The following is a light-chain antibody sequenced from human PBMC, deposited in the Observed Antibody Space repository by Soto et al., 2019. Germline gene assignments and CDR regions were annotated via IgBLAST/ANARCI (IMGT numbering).Light chain of an antibody. CDR1: SSNIGAGYD. CDR2: GNS. J-gene: IGLJ1*01. V-gene: IGLV1-40*01. Sequence: QSVLTQPPSVSGAPGQRVTISCTGSSSNIGAGYDVHWYQQLPGTAPKLLIYGNSNRPSGVPDRFSGSKSGTSASLAITGPQAEDEPDYYCQSYDGSLSGYVFGTGTKVTVL. CDR3: QSYDGSLSGYV.